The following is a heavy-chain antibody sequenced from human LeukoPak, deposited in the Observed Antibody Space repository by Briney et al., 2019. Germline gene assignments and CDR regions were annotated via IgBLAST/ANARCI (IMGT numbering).Heavy chain of an antibody. Sequence: GGSLRLSCAASGFTFSSYAMHWVRQAPGKGLEGVAVISYDGSNKYYADSVKGRFTISRDNSKNTLYLQMNSLRAEDTAVYYCARDRQYSSSWLYSDYWGQGTLVTVSS. D-gene: IGHD6-13*01. V-gene: IGHV3-30-3*01. J-gene: IGHJ4*02. CDR1: GFTFSSYA. CDR2: ISYDGSNK. CDR3: ARDRQYSSSWLYSDY.